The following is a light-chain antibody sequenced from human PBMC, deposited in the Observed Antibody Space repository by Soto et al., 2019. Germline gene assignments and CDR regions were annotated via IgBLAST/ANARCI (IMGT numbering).Light chain of an antibody. Sequence: QSALTQPPSASGTPGQRVTISCSGSSSNIGSNTVNWYQQLPGTAPKLLIYSNNQRPSGVPDRFSGSKSGTSASLAISGLQSEDEADYYCAAWDDSLNEVFGGGTQLTVL. V-gene: IGLV1-44*01. CDR3: AAWDDSLNEV. J-gene: IGLJ2*01. CDR2: SNN. CDR1: SSNIGSNT.